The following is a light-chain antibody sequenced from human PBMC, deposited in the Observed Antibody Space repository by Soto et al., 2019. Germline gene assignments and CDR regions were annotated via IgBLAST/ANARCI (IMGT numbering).Light chain of an antibody. CDR2: DAS. V-gene: IGKV3-11*01. J-gene: IGKJ4*01. CDR3: HQHINRLS. Sequence: EIVLTQSPATLSLSPGERATLSCRASQSVSNYLAWYQQKPGQAPRLLIYDASNRATGIPARFSGSGSGTDFTLTISTLETEDFAVYYCHQHINRLSFGGGTKVEIK. CDR1: QSVSNY.